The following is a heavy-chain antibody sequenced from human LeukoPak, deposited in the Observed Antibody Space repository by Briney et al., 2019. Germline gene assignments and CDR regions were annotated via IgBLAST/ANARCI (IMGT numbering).Heavy chain of an antibody. J-gene: IGHJ4*02. CDR1: GFTFSSYS. D-gene: IGHD3-3*01. CDR2: ISSSSSTI. CDR3: AKDAPVLEWLAYFDY. Sequence: PGGSLRLSCAASGFTFSSYSMNWVRQAPGKGLEWVSYISSSSSTIYYADSVKGRFTISRDNAKNSLYLQMNSLRAEDTAVYYCAKDAPVLEWLAYFDYWGQGTLVTVSS. V-gene: IGHV3-48*04.